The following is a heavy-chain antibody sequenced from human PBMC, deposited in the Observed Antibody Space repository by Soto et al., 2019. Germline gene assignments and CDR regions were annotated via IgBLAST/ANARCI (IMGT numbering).Heavy chain of an antibody. CDR3: ARPPTRYCTNGVCSDYYYYYMDV. CDR1: GFTFSSYA. CDR2: ISGSGGST. V-gene: IGHV3-23*01. J-gene: IGHJ6*03. Sequence: GGSLRLSCAASGFTFSSYAMSWVRQAPGKGLEWVSAISGSGGSTYYADSVKGRFTISRDNSKNTLYLQMNSLRAEDTAVYYCARPPTRYCTNGVCSDYYYYYMDVWGKGTTVTVSS. D-gene: IGHD2-8*01.